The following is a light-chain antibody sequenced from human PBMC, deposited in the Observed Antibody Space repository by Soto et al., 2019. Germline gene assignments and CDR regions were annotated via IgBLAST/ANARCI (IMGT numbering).Light chain of an antibody. CDR2: SAS. CDR1: QVITNF. V-gene: IGKV1-27*01. J-gene: IGKJ4*01. Sequence: IQMTPSPSSLSASVVDRVPITCRASQVITNFLAWYQQKPGKVPRLLIYSASTLQSGVPSRFSGSGSGTDFTLTISSLQPEDVGTYYCQKYNSAPLTFGGGTKVDIK. CDR3: QKYNSAPLT.